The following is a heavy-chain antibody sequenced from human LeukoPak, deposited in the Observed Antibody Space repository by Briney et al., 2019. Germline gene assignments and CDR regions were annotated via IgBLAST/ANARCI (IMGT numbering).Heavy chain of an antibody. V-gene: IGHV3-21*01. CDR2: ISSSSSYI. CDR3: ARDPGDPFFDY. J-gene: IGHJ4*02. D-gene: IGHD7-27*01. CDR1: GFTFSSYS. Sequence: GGSLRPSCAASGFTFSSYSMNWVRQAPGKGLEWVSSISSSSSYIYYADSVKGRFTISRDNAKNSLYLQMNSLRAEDTAVYYCARDPGDPFFDYWGQGTLVTVSS.